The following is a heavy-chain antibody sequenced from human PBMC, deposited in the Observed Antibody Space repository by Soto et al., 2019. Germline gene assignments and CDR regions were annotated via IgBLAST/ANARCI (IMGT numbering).Heavy chain of an antibody. V-gene: IGHV1-3*01. CDR3: ASLSIAARREYYYYYGMDV. CDR2: INAGNGNT. J-gene: IGHJ6*02. D-gene: IGHD6-6*01. CDR1: GYTFTSYA. Sequence: GASVKVSCKASGYTFTSYAMHWVRQAPGQRLEWMGWINAGNGNTKYSQKFQGRVTITRDTSASTAYMELSSLRSEDTAVYYCASLSIAARREYYYYYGMDVWGQGTTVTVSS.